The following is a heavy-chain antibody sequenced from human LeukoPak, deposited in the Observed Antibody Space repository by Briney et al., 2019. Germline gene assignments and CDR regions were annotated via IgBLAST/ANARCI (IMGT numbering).Heavy chain of an antibody. CDR1: GFTVSSNY. CDR2: IYSGGST. D-gene: IGHD6-19*01. V-gene: IGHV3-53*01. J-gene: IGHJ5*02. CDR3: AREQWLARFDP. Sequence: GGSLRLSCAASGFTVSSNYMSWVRQAPGKGLEWVSVIYSGGSTYYADSVKGRFTISRDNSKNTLYLQMNSLRAEDTAVYYCAREQWLARFDPWGQGTLVTVSS.